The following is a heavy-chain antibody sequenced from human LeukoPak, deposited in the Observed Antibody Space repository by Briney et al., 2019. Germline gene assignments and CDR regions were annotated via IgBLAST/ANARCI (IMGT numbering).Heavy chain of an antibody. CDR1: GFTFDDYA. Sequence: GRSLRLSCAASGFTFDDYAMHWVRQAPGKGLEWVSGISWNSGSTYYADSVKGRFTISRDNSKNTLYLQMNSLRAEDTAVYYCATDTLSYDILTGYYFDYWGQGTLVTVSS. CDR3: ATDTLSYDILTGYYFDY. V-gene: IGHV3-9*01. J-gene: IGHJ4*02. D-gene: IGHD3-9*01. CDR2: ISWNSGST.